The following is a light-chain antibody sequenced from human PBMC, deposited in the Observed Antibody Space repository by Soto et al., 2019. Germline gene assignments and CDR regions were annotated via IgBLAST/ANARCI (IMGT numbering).Light chain of an antibody. V-gene: IGKV1-5*03. Sequence: DIQMTQSPATLSASVGDSVTITCRASQSISNWLAWYQLKPGKAPKLLIHEASNLQSGVPSTFSGSGSGTEFTLTISSLQPDDFATYYCQQYYSYPWTFGQGTKVDIK. CDR1: QSISNW. J-gene: IGKJ1*01. CDR2: EAS. CDR3: QQYYSYPWT.